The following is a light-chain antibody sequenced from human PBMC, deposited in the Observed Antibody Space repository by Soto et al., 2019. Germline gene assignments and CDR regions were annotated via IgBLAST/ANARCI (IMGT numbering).Light chain of an antibody. Sequence: DIQLIQSPSFLSASVGDRVTITCRASQGIRDFLAWYQQKPGQPPKLLIYAASTLQTGVPTRFSGIASGTEFTLIISNLQPADFATYYCQQFNVYPLTFGGGTKWRSN. CDR3: QQFNVYPLT. J-gene: IGKJ4*01. CDR2: AAS. V-gene: IGKV1-9*01. CDR1: QGIRDF.